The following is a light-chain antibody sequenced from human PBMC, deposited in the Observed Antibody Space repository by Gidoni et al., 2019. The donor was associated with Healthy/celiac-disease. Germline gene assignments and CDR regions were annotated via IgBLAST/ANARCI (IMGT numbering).Light chain of an antibody. J-gene: IGKJ2*01. Sequence: DIQMTQSPSTLSASVVERVTITCRASQIISSWLAWYQQKPGKAPKLLIYKASSVESGVPSRFSGSGSGTEFTLTISSLQPDDFATYYCQQYNSFGQGTKLEIK. CDR3: QQYNS. CDR1: QIISSW. V-gene: IGKV1-5*03. CDR2: KAS.